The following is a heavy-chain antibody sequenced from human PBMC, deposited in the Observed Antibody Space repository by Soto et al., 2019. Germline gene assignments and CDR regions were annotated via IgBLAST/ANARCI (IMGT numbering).Heavy chain of an antibody. CDR3: ARHYGSGTYAYYYYGMDV. CDR2: IYSGGST. V-gene: IGHV3-53*01. CDR1: GFTVSSNY. D-gene: IGHD3-10*01. J-gene: IGHJ6*02. Sequence: EVQLVESGGGLIQPGGSLRLSCAASGFTVSSNYMSWVRQAPGKGLEWVSVIYSGGSTYYADSVKGRFTISRDNSKNTLDLKMNSLRAEDTAVYYCARHYGSGTYAYYYYGMDVWGQGTTVTVSS.